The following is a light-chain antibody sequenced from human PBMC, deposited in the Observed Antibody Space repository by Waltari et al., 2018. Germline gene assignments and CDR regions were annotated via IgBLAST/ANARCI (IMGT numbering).Light chain of an antibody. Sequence: EIVLTQSPGTLSLSPGDRATLSCRASENVPAGYLAWYQQNPGQAPRLLISAVSSGAAGIPDRFSGSESGTDFTLTISRLEPEDFAVYYCQQYGSLPWTFGQGTKVEIK. V-gene: IGKV3-20*01. J-gene: IGKJ1*01. CDR3: QQYGSLPWT. CDR1: ENVPAGY. CDR2: AVS.